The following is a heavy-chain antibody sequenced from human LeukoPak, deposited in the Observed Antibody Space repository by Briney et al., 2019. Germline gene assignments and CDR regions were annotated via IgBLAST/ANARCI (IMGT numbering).Heavy chain of an antibody. CDR3: ARLITMVRGGYYGMDV. Sequence: GESLKISCQGSGYSFTSYWIGWVRQMPGKGLEWMGIIYPGDSDTRYSPSFQGQVTISADKSISTAYLQWSSLKASDTAMYYCARLITMVRGGYYGMDVWGKGTTVTVSS. J-gene: IGHJ6*04. D-gene: IGHD3-10*01. CDR2: IYPGDSDT. CDR1: GYSFTSYW. V-gene: IGHV5-51*01.